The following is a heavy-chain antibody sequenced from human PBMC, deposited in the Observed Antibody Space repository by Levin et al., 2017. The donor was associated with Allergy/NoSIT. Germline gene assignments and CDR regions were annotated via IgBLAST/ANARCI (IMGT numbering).Heavy chain of an antibody. CDR2: ISAYNGDT. V-gene: IGHV1-18*01. J-gene: IGHJ6*02. CDR1: GYSFTRYG. CDR3: ARSFEYCLDV. Sequence: AASVKVSCKASGYSFTRYGFGWVRQAPGQGLEWMAWISAYNGDTRYAQKFQGRVAMTTDTSTDTAYMELRGLRSDDTAVYYCARSFEYCLDVWGQGTTVIVSS. D-gene: IGHD2-15*01.